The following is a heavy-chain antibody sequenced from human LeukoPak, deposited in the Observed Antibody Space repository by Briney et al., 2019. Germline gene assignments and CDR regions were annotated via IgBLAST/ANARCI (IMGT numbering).Heavy chain of an antibody. D-gene: IGHD3-3*01. CDR2: IYYSGST. CDR3: ARGRSDFWSGYFNWFDP. V-gene: IGHV4-30-4*01. CDR1: GGSISSGDYY. J-gene: IGHJ5*02. Sequence: SETLSLTCTVSGGSISSGDYYWSWIRQPPGKGLEWSGYIYYSGSTYYNPSLKSRVTISVDKSKNQFSLKLSSVTAADTAVYYCARGRSDFWSGYFNWFDPWGQGTLVTVSS.